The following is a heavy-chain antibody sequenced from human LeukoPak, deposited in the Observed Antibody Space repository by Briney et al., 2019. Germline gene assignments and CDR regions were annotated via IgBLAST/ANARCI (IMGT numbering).Heavy chain of an antibody. V-gene: IGHV1-69*01. Sequence: SVKVSCKASGGTFSSYAISWVRQAPGQGLEWMGGITPIFGTANYAQKFQGRVTITADESTSTAYMELSSLRSEDTAVYYCARDPPSSYYDSSGYLDYWGQGTLVTVSS. J-gene: IGHJ4*02. CDR2: ITPIFGTA. D-gene: IGHD3-22*01. CDR3: ARDPPSSYYDSSGYLDY. CDR1: GGTFSSYA.